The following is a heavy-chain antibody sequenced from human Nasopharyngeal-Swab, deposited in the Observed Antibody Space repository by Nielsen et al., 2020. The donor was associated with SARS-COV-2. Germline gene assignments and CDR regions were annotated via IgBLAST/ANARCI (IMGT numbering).Heavy chain of an antibody. Sequence: GGSLRLSCAASGFTFSSYAMRWVRQAPGKGLEWVSGISGSGDTTKYADSVKGRFTISRDNDKNTLYLQMNPLRAEDTAVYYCAKRRSNDNYGMDVWGQGTTVTVSS. D-gene: IGHD2-8*01. CDR3: AKRRSNDNYGMDV. CDR2: ISGSGDTT. J-gene: IGHJ6*02. CDR1: GFTFSSYA. V-gene: IGHV3-23*01.